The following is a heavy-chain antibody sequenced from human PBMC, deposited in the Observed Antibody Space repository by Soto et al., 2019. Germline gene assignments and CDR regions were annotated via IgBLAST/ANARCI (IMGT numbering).Heavy chain of an antibody. J-gene: IGHJ4*02. Sequence: SVKVSCKASGGTFSSDGINWVRQTPGQGLEWKGRIIPFLDVTNYAQKFQGRVTITADKATSIAYLELNSLKSEDTAVYYCARSRSCTSATCYTPQPFDYWSQGALVTVSS. D-gene: IGHD2-2*02. CDR2: IIPFLDVT. CDR3: ARSRSCTSATCYTPQPFDY. CDR1: GGTFSSDG. V-gene: IGHV1-69*04.